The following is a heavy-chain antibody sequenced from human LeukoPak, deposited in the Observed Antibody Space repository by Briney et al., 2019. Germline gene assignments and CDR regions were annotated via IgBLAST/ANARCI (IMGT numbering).Heavy chain of an antibody. CDR2: IYYSGST. V-gene: IGHV4-59*01. CDR3: ARSRSALYCSSTSCSPGYYYGMDV. Sequence: SETLSLTCTVSGGSISSYYWSWIRQPPGKGLEWIGYIYYSGSTNYNPPLKSRVTISVNTSKNQFSLKLSSVTAAVTAVYYCARSRSALYCSSTSCSPGYYYGMDVWGQGTTVTVSS. J-gene: IGHJ6*02. CDR1: GGSISSYY. D-gene: IGHD2-2*01.